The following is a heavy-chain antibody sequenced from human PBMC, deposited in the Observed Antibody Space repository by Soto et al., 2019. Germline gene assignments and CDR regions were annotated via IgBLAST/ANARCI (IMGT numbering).Heavy chain of an antibody. CDR3: ARTTPRGQDWFDP. CDR1: GGSISSGGYY. V-gene: IGHV4-31*03. J-gene: IGHJ5*02. D-gene: IGHD4-17*01. Sequence: SETLSLTCTVSGGSISSGGYYWSWIRQHPGKGLEWIGYIYYSGSTYYNPSLKSRVTISVDTSKNQFSLKLSSVTAADTAVYYCARTTPRGQDWFDPWGQGTLVTVSS. CDR2: IYYSGST.